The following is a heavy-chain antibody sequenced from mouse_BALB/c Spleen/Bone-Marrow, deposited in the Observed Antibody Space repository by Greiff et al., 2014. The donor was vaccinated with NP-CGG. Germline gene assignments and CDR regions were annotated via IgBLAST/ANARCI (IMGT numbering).Heavy chain of an antibody. CDR3: ARGLRDWYFDV. J-gene: IGHJ1*01. CDR1: GYTFTTYW. CDR2: INPSTGNI. Sequence: QVQLQQSGAELAKPGASVKMSCKASGYTFTTYWIHWVKQRPGQGLEWIGYINPSTGNIEYNQKFRDRAILTADKSSSTPYMQLSSLTSEDSAVYYCARGLRDWYFDVWGAGTTVTVSS. D-gene: IGHD2-4*01. V-gene: IGHV1-4*02.